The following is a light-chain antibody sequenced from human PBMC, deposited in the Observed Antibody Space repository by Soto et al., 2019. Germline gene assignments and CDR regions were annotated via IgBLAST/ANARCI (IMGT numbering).Light chain of an antibody. CDR2: AVS. CDR1: QGINNW. V-gene: IGKV1D-16*01. CDR3: QQYSSYWT. J-gene: IGKJ1*01. Sequence: DIPMTLSPSSVSASVGDRVTITCRASQGINNWLAWYQQKPGKAPELLIYAVSYLQSGVPSRFSGSGSGTDFTLSISSLQPDDFATYYCQQYSSYWTFGQGTKVDIK.